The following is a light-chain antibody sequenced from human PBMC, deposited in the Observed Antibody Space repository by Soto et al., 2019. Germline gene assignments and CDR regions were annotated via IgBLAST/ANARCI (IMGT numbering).Light chain of an antibody. Sequence: SYELTQPPSVSVAPGKTARITCGGNNIGSKSVHWYQQKPGQAPVLVIYYDSDRPSGIPERFSGSNSGNTATLTISRVEAGDEADYYCQVWDSSSVLVGFGGGTKLTVL. CDR2: YDS. J-gene: IGLJ2*01. CDR3: QVWDSSSVLVG. V-gene: IGLV3-21*04. CDR1: NIGSKS.